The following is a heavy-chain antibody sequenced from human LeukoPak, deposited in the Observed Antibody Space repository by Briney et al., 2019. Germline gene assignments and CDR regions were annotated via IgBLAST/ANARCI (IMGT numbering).Heavy chain of an antibody. J-gene: IGHJ2*01. CDR1: GYTFTSYY. V-gene: IGHV1-46*01. CDR2: INPSGGTT. CDR3: ARGPTYYYDSSGYSEAWYFDL. D-gene: IGHD3-22*01. Sequence: ASVKVSCKASGYTFTSYYMHWVRQAPGQGLEWMGIINPSGGTTSYAQKFRGRVTMTRDTSTSTVYMELSSLRSEDPAVYYCARGPTYYYDSSGYSEAWYFDLWGRGTLVTVSS.